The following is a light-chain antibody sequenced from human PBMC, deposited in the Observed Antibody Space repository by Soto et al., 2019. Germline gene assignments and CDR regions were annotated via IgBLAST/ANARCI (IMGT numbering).Light chain of an antibody. V-gene: IGLV2-14*01. CDR3: SSYTSASTPVV. Sequence: QSVLTQPASVSGSPGQSITISCTGTGSDVGGYNYVSWYQQHPGKAPKVMIYDVSNRPSGVSNRFSGSKSGNTASLTISGLQAEDEADYYYSSYTSASTPVVFGGGTKLTVL. CDR2: DVS. J-gene: IGLJ2*01. CDR1: GSDVGGYNY.